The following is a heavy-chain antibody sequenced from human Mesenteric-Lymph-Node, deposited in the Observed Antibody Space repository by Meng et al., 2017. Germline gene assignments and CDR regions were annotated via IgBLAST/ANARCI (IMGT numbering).Heavy chain of an antibody. CDR1: GYTFTTYA. CDR3: ARCIAVAGNWFDP. D-gene: IGHD6-19*01. V-gene: IGHV1-3*01. Sequence: QVHLVQSGAEVKKPGASVKGSCKASGYTFTTYAIHWVRQAPGQRLEWMGWINAGNGNTRYSQEFQGRVSITRDTSASTAYMELSSLRSEDTAVYYCARCIAVAGNWFDPWGQGTLVTVSS. J-gene: IGHJ5*02. CDR2: INAGNGNT.